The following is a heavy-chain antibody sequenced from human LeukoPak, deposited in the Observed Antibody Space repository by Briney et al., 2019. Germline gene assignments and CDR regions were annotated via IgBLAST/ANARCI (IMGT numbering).Heavy chain of an antibody. Sequence: PGGSLRLSCAGSGFTFSNAWMSWVRQAPGKGLEWVSFIYNDGRTQHTDSVKGRFTISRDNSKNTLYLQMNSLRAEDTALYYCARWYCTSTNCYYDYWGQGTLVTVSS. CDR2: IYNDGRT. D-gene: IGHD2-2*01. CDR3: ARWYCTSTNCYYDY. CDR1: GFTFSNAW. J-gene: IGHJ4*02. V-gene: IGHV3-53*01.